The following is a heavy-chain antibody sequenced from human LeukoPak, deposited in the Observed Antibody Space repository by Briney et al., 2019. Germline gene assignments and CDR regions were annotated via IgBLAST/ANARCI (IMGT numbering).Heavy chain of an antibody. CDR2: IYYSGST. CDR3: ARSPSWGYYDSSAYYFDY. Sequence: RPSETLSLTCTASGVSISSYYLSWIRQAPGKGLEWVGDIYYSGSTNYNPALKSRVTISVDTFNNQFSLKLSSVTAADTAVYYCARSPSWGYYDSSAYYFDYWGQGTLVTVSS. V-gene: IGHV4-59*01. D-gene: IGHD3-22*01. J-gene: IGHJ4*02. CDR1: GVSISSYY.